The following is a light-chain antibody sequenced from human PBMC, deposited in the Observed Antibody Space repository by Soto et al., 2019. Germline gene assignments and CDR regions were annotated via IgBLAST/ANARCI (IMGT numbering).Light chain of an antibody. CDR1: QSVSSY. Sequence: EIVLTQSPATLSLSPGERATLSCRASQSVSSYLAWYQQKPGQAPRLLIYDASNRATGIPARFSGSGSGTDFTLTISSLESEDFAVYYCQQRSNWPMYTFGQGTKLAIK. CDR3: QQRSNWPMYT. J-gene: IGKJ2*01. CDR2: DAS. V-gene: IGKV3-11*01.